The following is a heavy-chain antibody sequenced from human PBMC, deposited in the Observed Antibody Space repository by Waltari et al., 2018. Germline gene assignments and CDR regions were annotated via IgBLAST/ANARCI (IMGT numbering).Heavy chain of an antibody. Sequence: EVQLLESGGGLVQPGGSLRLSCAASGFTFSSYAMSWVRQAPGKGMEWVSGISGSVGSTYYADSVKGRFTISRDNSKNTLYLQMNSLRAEDTAVYYCAKAKIIVGATFSQIFDYWGQGTLVTVSS. D-gene: IGHD1-26*01. V-gene: IGHV3-23*01. J-gene: IGHJ4*02. CDR3: AKAKIIVGATFSQIFDY. CDR2: ISGSVGST. CDR1: GFTFSSYA.